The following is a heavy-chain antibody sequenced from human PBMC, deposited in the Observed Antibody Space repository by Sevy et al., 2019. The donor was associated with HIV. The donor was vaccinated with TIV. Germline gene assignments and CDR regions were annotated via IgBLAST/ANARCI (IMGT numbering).Heavy chain of an antibody. D-gene: IGHD3-22*01. V-gene: IGHV3-30*02. J-gene: IGHJ4*02. CDR1: GFTFSSYG. CDR3: AKRQEASGYPYYFDY. CDR2: IRYDGSNK. Sequence: GGSLRLSCAASGFTFSSYGMHWDRQAPGKGLEWVAFIRYDGSNKYYADSVKGRFTISRDNSKNTLYLQMNSLRAEDTAVYYCAKRQEASGYPYYFDYWGQGTLVTVSS.